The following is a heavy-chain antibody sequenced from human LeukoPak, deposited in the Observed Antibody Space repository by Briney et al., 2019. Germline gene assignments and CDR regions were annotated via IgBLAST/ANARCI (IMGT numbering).Heavy chain of an antibody. CDR1: GSRFTSYW. D-gene: IGHD6-13*01. CDR3: ARPRIAAAGNVYYMDV. J-gene: IGHJ6*03. V-gene: IGHV5-51*01. Sequence: GESLKISCKGSGSRFTSYWIGWVRPMPGKGVEWMGIIYPGDSDTRYSPSFQGQVTISADKSISTAYLQWSSLKASDTAMYYCARPRIAAAGNVYYMDVWGKGTTVTVSS. CDR2: IYPGDSDT.